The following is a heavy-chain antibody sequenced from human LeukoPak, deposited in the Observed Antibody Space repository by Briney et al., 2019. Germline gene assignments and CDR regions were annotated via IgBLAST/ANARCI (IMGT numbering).Heavy chain of an antibody. CDR1: GGSISSYY. J-gene: IGHJ4*02. V-gene: IGHV4-4*07. CDR2: IYTSGST. Sequence: PSETLSLTCTVSGGSISSYYWSWIRQPAGKGLEWIGRIYTSGSTNYNPSLKSRVTMSVDTSKNQFSLKLSSVTAEDTAVYYCARGGDIVVVPAANDYWGQGTLVTVSS. D-gene: IGHD2-2*01. CDR3: ARGGDIVVVPAANDY.